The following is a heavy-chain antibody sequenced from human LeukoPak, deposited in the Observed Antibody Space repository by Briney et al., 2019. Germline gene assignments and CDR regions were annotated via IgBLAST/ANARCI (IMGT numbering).Heavy chain of an antibody. D-gene: IGHD4-17*01. CDR1: GFTFSSYG. V-gene: IGHV3-30*18. Sequence: GGSLRLSCAASGFTFSSYGMHWVRQAPGKGLEGVAVISYDGSNKYYADSVKGRFTISRDNSKNTLYLQMNSLRAEDTAVYYCAKSTVTTNIYYYYGMDVWGKGTTVTVSS. CDR2: ISYDGSNK. CDR3: AKSTVTTNIYYYYGMDV. J-gene: IGHJ6*04.